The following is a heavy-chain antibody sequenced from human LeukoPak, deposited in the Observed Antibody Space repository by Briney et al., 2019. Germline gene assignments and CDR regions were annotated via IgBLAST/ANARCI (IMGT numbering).Heavy chain of an antibody. Sequence: PGGSLRLSCAASGFTFSSYAMSWVRQAPGKGLEWVSAISGSGGTTYYADSVKGRFTIPRDNSKNTLYLQMSSLRAKDTAVYYCAKEPREYCSSTSCPNWIDPWGQGTLVTVSS. CDR1: GFTFSSYA. J-gene: IGHJ5*02. CDR3: AKEPREYCSSTSCPNWIDP. D-gene: IGHD2-2*01. CDR2: ISGSGGTT. V-gene: IGHV3-23*01.